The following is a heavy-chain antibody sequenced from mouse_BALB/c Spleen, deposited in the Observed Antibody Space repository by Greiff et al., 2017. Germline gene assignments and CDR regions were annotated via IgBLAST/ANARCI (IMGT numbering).Heavy chain of an antibody. CDR2: ISYSGST. Sequence: EVQLVESGPSLVKPSQTLSLTCSVTGDSITSGYWNWIRKFPGNKLEYMGYISYSGSTYYNPSLKSRISITRDTSKNQYYLQLNSVTTEDTATYYCARHDGYMYYFDYWGQGTTLTVSS. CDR1: GDSITSGY. V-gene: IGHV3-8*02. CDR3: ARHDGYMYYFDY. J-gene: IGHJ2*01. D-gene: IGHD2-3*01.